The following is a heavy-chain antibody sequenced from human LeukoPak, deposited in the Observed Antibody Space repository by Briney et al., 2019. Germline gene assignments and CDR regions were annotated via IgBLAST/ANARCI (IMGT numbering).Heavy chain of an antibody. J-gene: IGHJ4*02. V-gene: IGHV4-39*01. D-gene: IGHD1-26*01. CDR2: IYYSGST. CDR3: AKGGGYGLIDY. Sequence: TSETLSLTCAVSGASISGSGYYWGWIRQPPGKGLEWIGNIYYSGSTYYNASLQSRVTISIDTSKNQFSLRLNSVTAADTAMYYCAKGGGYGLIDYWGQGTLVTVSS. CDR1: GASISGSGYY.